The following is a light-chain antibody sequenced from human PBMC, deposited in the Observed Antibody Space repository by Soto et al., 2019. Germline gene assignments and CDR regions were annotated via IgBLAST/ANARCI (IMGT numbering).Light chain of an antibody. V-gene: IGLV2-23*01. Sequence: QSALTQPASVSGSPGQSITISCTGTSSDVGSYNLVSWYLQLPGKAPKLMIHGGSERPSGVSDRFSGSKSGNTASLTISGLQAEEEGDYSCCSYTSSGTSVFGGGTKVTVL. J-gene: IGLJ2*01. CDR1: SSDVGSYNL. CDR3: CSYTSSGTSV. CDR2: GGS.